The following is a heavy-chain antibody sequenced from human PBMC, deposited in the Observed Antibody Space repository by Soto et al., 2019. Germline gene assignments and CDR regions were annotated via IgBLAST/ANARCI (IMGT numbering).Heavy chain of an antibody. CDR1: GYSFTSYW. CDR2: IYPGDSDT. J-gene: IGHJ6*02. Sequence: GESLKISCKGSGYSFTSYWIGWVRQMPGKGLEWMGIIYPGDSDTRYSPSFQGQVTISADKSISTAYLQWSSLEASDTAMYYCARPGPSSEYYDSSGYLVYYYYGMDVWGQGTTVTVSS. CDR3: ARPGPSSEYYDSSGYLVYYYYGMDV. D-gene: IGHD3-22*01. V-gene: IGHV5-51*01.